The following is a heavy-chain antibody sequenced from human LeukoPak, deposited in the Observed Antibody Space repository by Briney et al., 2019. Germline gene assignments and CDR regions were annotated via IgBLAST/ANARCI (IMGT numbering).Heavy chain of an antibody. V-gene: IGHV1-18*01. D-gene: IGHD2-15*01. Sequence: ASVKVSCKASGYTFTSYGISWVRQAPGQGLEWVGWISAYNGNTNYAQKLQGRVTMTTDTSTSTAYMELRSLRSDDTAVYYCARGRDCSGGSCYSVYYYMDVWGKGTTVTVSS. CDR1: GYTFTSYG. J-gene: IGHJ6*03. CDR3: ARGRDCSGGSCYSVYYYMDV. CDR2: ISAYNGNT.